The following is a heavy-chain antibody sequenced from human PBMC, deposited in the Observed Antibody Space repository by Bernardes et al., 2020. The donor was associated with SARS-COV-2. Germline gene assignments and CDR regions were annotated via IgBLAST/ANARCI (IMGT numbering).Heavy chain of an antibody. D-gene: IGHD6-19*01. CDR2: IYYSGST. V-gene: IGHV4-31*03. CDR3: ARAVKGWYRYDGAYNWFDP. CDR1: GGSISSGGYY. J-gene: IGHJ5*02. Sequence: SETLSLTCTVSGGSISSGGYYWSWIRQHPGKGLEWIGYIYYSGSTYYNPSLKSRVTISVDTSKNQFSLKLSSVTAADTAVYYCARAVKGWYRYDGAYNWFDPWGQGTLVTVSS.